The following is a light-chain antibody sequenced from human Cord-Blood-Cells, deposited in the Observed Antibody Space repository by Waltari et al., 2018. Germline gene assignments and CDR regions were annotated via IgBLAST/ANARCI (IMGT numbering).Light chain of an antibody. V-gene: IGLV2-8*01. CDR1: SSDVGGSNY. CDR2: EVS. J-gene: IGLJ1*01. Sequence: QSALTHPPSASGSPGQSVTISCTGTSSDVGGSNYVSWYQQHPGKAPKLMIYEVSKWPSGVTDRFSGSKSGNTASLTVSELQAEDEADYYCSSYAGSNNSYVFGTGTKVTVL. CDR3: SSYAGSNNSYV.